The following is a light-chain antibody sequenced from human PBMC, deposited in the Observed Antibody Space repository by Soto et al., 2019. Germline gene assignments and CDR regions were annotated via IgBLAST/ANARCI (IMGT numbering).Light chain of an antibody. V-gene: IGLV1-47*01. CDR1: SSNIGSNY. CDR2: RNN. Sequence: QSVLTQPPSASGTPGQRVNISCSGSSSNIGSNYVYWYRQFPGTAPKLLIQRNNQRPSGVPARFSGSKSGTSASLAISGLRSEDGADYYCGGWDDSLSGPVFGGGTKLTVL. CDR3: GGWDDSLSGPV. J-gene: IGLJ2*01.